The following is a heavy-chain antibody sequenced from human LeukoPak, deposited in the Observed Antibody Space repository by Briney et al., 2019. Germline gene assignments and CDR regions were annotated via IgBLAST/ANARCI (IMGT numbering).Heavy chain of an antibody. J-gene: IGHJ4*02. Sequence: GGSLRLSCVASGFTFSSNAMSWVRQAPGKGLEWVATISGIDSGAYYAGSVKGRFTISRDNSKNTLYLHMNSLRAEDTAVYYCAKDGSTYYDRSGYYPFHYWGQGALVTVSS. D-gene: IGHD3-22*01. CDR3: AKDGSTYYDRSGYYPFHY. CDR2: ISGIDSGA. CDR1: GFTFSSNA. V-gene: IGHV3-23*01.